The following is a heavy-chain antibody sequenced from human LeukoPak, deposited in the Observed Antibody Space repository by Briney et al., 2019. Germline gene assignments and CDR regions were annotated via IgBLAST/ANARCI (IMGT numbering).Heavy chain of an antibody. CDR2: IYYSGST. CDR3: ARHPASNRDYFQH. Sequence: PSETLSLTCTVAGGSISSYYGSWVRQPPGKGLEWVGYIYYSGSTNYNPSLKSRVTISVDTSKNQFSLKLTSVTAADTAVYYCARHPASNRDYFQHWGQGTLVTVSS. D-gene: IGHD1-14*01. J-gene: IGHJ1*01. V-gene: IGHV4-59*08. CDR1: GGSISSYY.